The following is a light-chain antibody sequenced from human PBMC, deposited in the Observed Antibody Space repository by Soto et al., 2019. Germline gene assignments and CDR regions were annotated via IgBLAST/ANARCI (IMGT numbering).Light chain of an antibody. CDR3: QQRSNWPPEFT. V-gene: IGKV3-11*01. CDR1: QSVSSY. Sequence: EIVLTQSPATLSLSPGEGVTLSCRASQSVSSYLAWYQQKPGQAPRLLIYDAFNRATGIPDRFSGSGSGTDFTPTISSLEPEDFAVYYCQQRSNWPPEFTFGQGTKLEI. J-gene: IGKJ2*01. CDR2: DAF.